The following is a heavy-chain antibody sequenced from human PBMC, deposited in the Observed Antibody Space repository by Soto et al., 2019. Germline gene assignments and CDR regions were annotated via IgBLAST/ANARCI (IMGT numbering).Heavy chain of an antibody. V-gene: IGHV4-59*08. Sequence: SETLSLTCTVSGGSISSYYWSWIRQPPGKGLEWIGYIYYSGSTNYYPSLRNRVTISVDTSKNQFSLRLSSVTAADTAVYYCADMRGQWLPRDWGQGILVTVSS. CDR3: ADMRGQWLPRD. J-gene: IGHJ4*02. CDR1: GGSISSYY. D-gene: IGHD6-19*01. CDR2: IYYSGST.